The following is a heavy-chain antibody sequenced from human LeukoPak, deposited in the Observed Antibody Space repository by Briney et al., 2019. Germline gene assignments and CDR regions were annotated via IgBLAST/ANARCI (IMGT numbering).Heavy chain of an antibody. CDR3: ASTFYGASPPY. V-gene: IGHV3-66*01. J-gene: IGHJ4*02. CDR1: GFTVSSNY. CDR2: IYSGGST. Sequence: GGSLRLSCAASGFTVSSNYMSWVRQAPGKGLEWVSVIYSGGSTYYSDYVKGRFTISRDNSKNTLYLQMNSLRAEDTAVYYCASTFYGASPPYWGQGTLVTVSS. D-gene: IGHD4-17*01.